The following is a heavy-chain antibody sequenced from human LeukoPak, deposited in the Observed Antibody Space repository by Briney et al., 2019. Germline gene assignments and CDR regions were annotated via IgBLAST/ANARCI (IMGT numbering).Heavy chain of an antibody. CDR2: IHTSGDT. CDR1: GLTGSHNY. J-gene: IGHJ5*02. V-gene: IGHV3-53*01. CDR3: IVFGDSNH. Sequence: GGSLRLSCATSGLTGSHNYVSWVRQAPGKGLEWVSAIHTSGDTCYADSVKGRFTISRDTSKNTLYLQINSLRVEDTAVYYCIVFGDSNHWGQGTLVTVSS. D-gene: IGHD4-17*01.